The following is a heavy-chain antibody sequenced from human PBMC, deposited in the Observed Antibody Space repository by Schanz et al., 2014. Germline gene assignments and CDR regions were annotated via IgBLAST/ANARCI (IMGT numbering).Heavy chain of an antibody. CDR3: ARAAYGGYTSTPLRY. D-gene: IGHD5-12*01. Sequence: QVQLVQSGAEVKKPGSSVKVSCKASGGTFSSYAFSWVRQAPGQGLEWMGRINPNSGGTNYAQKFQGRVTVTRDTSTSTVYMELSSLRSEDTAVYYCARAAYGGYTSTPLRYWGQGTLVTVSS. V-gene: IGHV1-69*04. CDR1: GGTFSSYA. J-gene: IGHJ4*02. CDR2: INPNSGGT.